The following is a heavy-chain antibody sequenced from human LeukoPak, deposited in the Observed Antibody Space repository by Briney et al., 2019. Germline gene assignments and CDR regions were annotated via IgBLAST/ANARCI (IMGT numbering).Heavy chain of an antibody. CDR2: TTNKANGYST. CDR1: GFTFSDHY. J-gene: IGHJ6*02. Sequence: GGSLRLPCAASGFTFSDHYMDWVRQAPGKGLEWVGRTTNKANGYSTEYAASVQGRFTISRDDSKNSLYLQMNSLKTEDTAVYYCARRMVQSGNYGMDVWGQGTTVAVSS. CDR3: ARRMVQSGNYGMDV. D-gene: IGHD1-1*01. V-gene: IGHV3-72*01.